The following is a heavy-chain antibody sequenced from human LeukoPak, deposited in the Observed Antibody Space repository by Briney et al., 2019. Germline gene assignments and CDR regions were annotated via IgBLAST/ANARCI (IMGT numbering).Heavy chain of an antibody. CDR3: ARFEQWLARWFDP. D-gene: IGHD6-19*01. CDR2: INHSGST. J-gene: IGHJ5*02. V-gene: IGHV4-34*01. Sequence: SETLSLTCAVYGGSFSGYYWSWIRQPPGKGLEWIGEINHSGSTNYNPSLKSRVTISVDTSKNQFSLKLSSVTAADTAVYYCARFEQWLARWFDPWGQGTLVTVSS. CDR1: GGSFSGYY.